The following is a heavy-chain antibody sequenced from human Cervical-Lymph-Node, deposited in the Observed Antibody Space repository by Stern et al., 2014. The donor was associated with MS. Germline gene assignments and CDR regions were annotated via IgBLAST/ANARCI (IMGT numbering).Heavy chain of an antibody. V-gene: IGHV1-69*06. CDR3: ARGGGDTWFDP. Sequence: QLVQSGAVVKKSGSSVKVSCKASGGISWVRQAPGQGLEWMGGVLPFVGTSNYAQKFQGRVTITADTSTNTVYLELNSLTSDDTAVYYCARGGGDTWFDPWGQGTLVTVSS. CDR2: VLPFVGTS. D-gene: IGHD3-16*01. J-gene: IGHJ5*02. CDR1: GG.